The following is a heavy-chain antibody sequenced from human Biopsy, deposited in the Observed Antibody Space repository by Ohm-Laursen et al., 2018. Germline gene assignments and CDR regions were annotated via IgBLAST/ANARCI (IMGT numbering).Heavy chain of an antibody. D-gene: IGHD3-3*01. CDR1: GASMTGYF. CDR3: AREDEGLLRALDL. V-gene: IGHV4-4*07. J-gene: IGHJ3*01. CDR2: IYTIGDT. Sequence: GTLSLTCTVSGASMTGYFWTWVRQPADKGLDWIGHIYTIGDTTYNPSLESRVTMSLDTSENQFSLKMTSLTAADTAVYFCAREDEGLLRALDLWGQGTMVTVSS.